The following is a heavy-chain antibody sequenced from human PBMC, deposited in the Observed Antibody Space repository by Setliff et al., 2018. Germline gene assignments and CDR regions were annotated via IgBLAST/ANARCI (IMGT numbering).Heavy chain of an antibody. J-gene: IGHJ4*02. CDR2: ISHSGST. D-gene: IGHD3-3*01. CDR1: GGSFNVYF. V-gene: IGHV4-34*01. CDR3: RYWSGYYNNDY. Sequence: SETLSLTCAVYGGSFNVYFWSWIRQPPGKGLEWIGEISHSGSTNYNPSLKSRVTMSVDASTNQFSLKLYSVTAADTAVYYCRYWSGYYNNDYWGQGTLVTVSS.